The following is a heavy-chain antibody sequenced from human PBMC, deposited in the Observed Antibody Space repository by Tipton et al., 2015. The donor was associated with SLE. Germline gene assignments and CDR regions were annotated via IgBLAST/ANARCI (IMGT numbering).Heavy chain of an antibody. D-gene: IGHD6-6*01. Sequence: TLSLTCTVSGGSISSYYWSWIRQPPGKGLEWIGYIYYRGSTNYNPSLKSRVTISVDTSKNQFSLKLSSVTAADTAVYYCAREYSSSSGFEYWGQGTLVTVSS. CDR1: GGSISSYY. V-gene: IGHV4-59*12. CDR2: IYYRGST. CDR3: AREYSSSSGFEY. J-gene: IGHJ4*02.